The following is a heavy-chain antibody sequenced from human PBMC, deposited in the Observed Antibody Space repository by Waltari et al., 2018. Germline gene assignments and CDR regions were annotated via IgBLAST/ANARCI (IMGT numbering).Heavy chain of an antibody. CDR1: GGSISSSSYY. Sequence: QLQLQESGPGLVKPSEPLSLTCTVSGGSISSSSYYWGWIRQPPGKGLAWIGSIYYSGSTYYSPSLKSRVTISVDTSKNQFSLKLSSVTAADTAVYYGARTREGKYCSSTSCYRAEYFQHWGQGTLVTVSS. CDR2: IYYSGST. J-gene: IGHJ1*01. D-gene: IGHD2-2*01. V-gene: IGHV4-39*01. CDR3: ARTREGKYCSSTSCYRAEYFQH.